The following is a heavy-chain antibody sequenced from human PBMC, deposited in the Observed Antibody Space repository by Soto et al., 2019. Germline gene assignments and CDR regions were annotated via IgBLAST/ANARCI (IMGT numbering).Heavy chain of an antibody. D-gene: IGHD6-6*01. Sequence: GGSLRLSCAASGFTFSSYAMSWVRQAPGKGLEWVSAISGSGGSTYYADSVKGRFTISRDNSKNTLYLQMNSLRAEDTAVYYRANAYEYSSSSGDYYYYMDVWGKGTTVTVSS. V-gene: IGHV3-23*01. CDR2: ISGSGGST. CDR1: GFTFSSYA. J-gene: IGHJ6*03. CDR3: ANAYEYSSSSGDYYYYMDV.